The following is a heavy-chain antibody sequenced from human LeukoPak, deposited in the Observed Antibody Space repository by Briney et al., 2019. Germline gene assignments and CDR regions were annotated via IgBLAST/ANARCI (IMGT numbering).Heavy chain of an antibody. V-gene: IGHV3-9*01. J-gene: IGHJ6*02. D-gene: IGHD1-14*01. CDR3: AKDIFTGRYGMDV. CDR2: ISWNSGSI. CDR1: GFTFDDYA. Sequence: PGGSLRLSCAASGFTFDDYAMHWVRQAPGKGLEWVSGISWNSGSIGYADSVKGRFTISRDNAKNSLYLQMNSLRAEDTALYYCAKDIFTGRYGMDVWGQGTTVTVSS.